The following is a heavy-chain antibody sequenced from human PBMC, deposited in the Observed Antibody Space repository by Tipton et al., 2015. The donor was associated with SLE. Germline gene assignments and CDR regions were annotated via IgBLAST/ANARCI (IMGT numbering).Heavy chain of an antibody. D-gene: IGHD3-22*01. CDR1: GGSISSSSYY. J-gene: IGHJ4*02. V-gene: IGHV4-39*01. CDR2: IYYSGST. Sequence: TLSLTCTVSGGSISSSSYYWGWIRQPPGKGLEWIGTIYYSGSTYYNPSLKSRVTISVDTSKNQFSLRLSSVTAADTAVYYCARHYYYDSSGWSYFDYWGQGHLVSVSS. CDR3: ARHYYYDSSGWSYFDY.